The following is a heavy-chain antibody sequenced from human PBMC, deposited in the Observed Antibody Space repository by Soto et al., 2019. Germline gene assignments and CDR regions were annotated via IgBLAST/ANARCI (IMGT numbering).Heavy chain of an antibody. V-gene: IGHV1-2*02. CDR1: GYTFTGYY. CDR2: INPNSGGT. D-gene: IGHD3-3*01. J-gene: IGHJ6*02. Sequence: ASVKVSCKASGYTFTGYYMHWVRQAPGQGLEWMGWINPNSGGTNYAQKFHGRVTMTRDTSISTAYMELSRLRSDDTAVYYCARDHGDDFWSGPYYYYYGMDVWGQGTTVTVSS. CDR3: ARDHGDDFWSGPYYYYYGMDV.